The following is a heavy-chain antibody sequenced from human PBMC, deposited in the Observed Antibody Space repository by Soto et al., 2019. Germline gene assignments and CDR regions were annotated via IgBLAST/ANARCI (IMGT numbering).Heavy chain of an antibody. CDR1: GFTFSSYA. V-gene: IGHV3-23*01. J-gene: IGHJ4*02. CDR3: AKDRWSGYSYGYPFDY. CDR2: ISGSGGST. D-gene: IGHD5-18*01. Sequence: GGSLRLSCAASGFTFSSYAMSWVRQAPGKGLEWVSAISGSGGSTYYADSVKGRFTISRDNSKNTLYLQMNSLRAEDTAVYYCAKDRWSGYSYGYPFDYWGQGTLVTVS.